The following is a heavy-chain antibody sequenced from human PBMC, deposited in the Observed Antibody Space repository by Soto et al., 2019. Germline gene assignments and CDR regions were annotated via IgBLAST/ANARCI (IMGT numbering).Heavy chain of an antibody. CDR3: ARDDRTRYYYGSGSYRVDY. V-gene: IGHV3-21*01. J-gene: IGHJ4*02. CDR2: ISSSSYI. CDR1: GFTFSSYS. D-gene: IGHD3-10*01. Sequence: GGSLRLSCAASGFTFSSYSMNWVRQAPGKGLEWVSSISSSSYIYYADSVKGRFTISRDNAKNSLYLQMNSLRAEDTAVYYCARDDRTRYYYGSGSYRVDYWGQGTLVTVSS.